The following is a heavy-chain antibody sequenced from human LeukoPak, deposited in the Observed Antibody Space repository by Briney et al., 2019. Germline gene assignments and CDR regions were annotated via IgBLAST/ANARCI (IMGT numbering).Heavy chain of an antibody. CDR3: AREPTDDEVGLTHDGFDC. CDR1: GFIFSQYS. D-gene: IGHD1-26*01. V-gene: IGHV3-48*04. Sequence: GGSLRLSCAASGFIFSQYSMNWVRQAPGKGPEWVSHIRYTGETFYADSVKGRFTMSRDNSKNSLYLQMNSLRAEDTAVYYCAREPTDDEVGLTHDGFDCWGQGTLVTVSS. CDR2: IRYTGET. J-gene: IGHJ4*02.